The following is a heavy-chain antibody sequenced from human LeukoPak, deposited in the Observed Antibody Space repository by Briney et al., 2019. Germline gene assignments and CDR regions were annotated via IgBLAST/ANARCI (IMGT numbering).Heavy chain of an antibody. CDR3: ARDNQYYYDSSGYETYYYYMDV. J-gene: IGHJ6*03. CDR2: IYTSGST. Sequence: SETLSLTCTVSGGSISSYYWSWIRQPAGKGLEWIGRIYTSGSTNYNPSLKSRVTISVDKSKNQFSLELSSVTAADTAVYYCARDNQYYYDSSGYETYYYYMDVWGKGTTVTVSS. CDR1: GGSISSYY. D-gene: IGHD3-22*01. V-gene: IGHV4-4*07.